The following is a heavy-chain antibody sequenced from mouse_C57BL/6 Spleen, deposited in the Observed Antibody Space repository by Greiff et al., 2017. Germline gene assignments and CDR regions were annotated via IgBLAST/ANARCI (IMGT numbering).Heavy chain of an antibody. V-gene: IGHV1-47*01. Sequence: QVQLKESGAELVKPGASVTMSCKASGYTFTTYPIEWMKQNHGKSLEWIGNFHPYNDDTKYNAKFKGKATLTVEKSSSTVYLKLSRLTSDDSAVYDCARSRYYYGSSYVWYFDVWGTGTTVTVSS. D-gene: IGHD1-1*01. CDR1: GYTFTTYP. J-gene: IGHJ1*03. CDR3: ARSRYYYGSSYVWYFDV. CDR2: FHPYNDDT.